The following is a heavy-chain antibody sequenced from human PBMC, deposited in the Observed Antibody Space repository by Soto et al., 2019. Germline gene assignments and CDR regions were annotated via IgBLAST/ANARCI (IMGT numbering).Heavy chain of an antibody. CDR2: INAANGAT. D-gene: IGHD3-3*02. V-gene: IGHV1-3*01. J-gene: IGHJ4*02. CDR1: GYTFTAYT. Sequence: SVKVSCKASGYTFTAYTIHWVRQAPGQSLEWMGWINAANGATKYSEKFQGRVTITRDTSARTAYMDLSSLSSKDTAVYFCARVAFDTRGRAEYRARGTLVTVYS. CDR3: ARVAFDTRGRAEY.